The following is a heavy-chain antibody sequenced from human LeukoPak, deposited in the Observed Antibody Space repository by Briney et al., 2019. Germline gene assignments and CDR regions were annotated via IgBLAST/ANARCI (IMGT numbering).Heavy chain of an antibody. V-gene: IGHV4-59*08. CDR1: GGSISGYY. Sequence: SETLSLTCSVPGGSISGYYWSWIRQPPGKGLEWIAYVHTDGTTSYNPSLESRVTISVDTWKSQFSLKMTSVTAADTAVYFCARHLRRSTNRYFEYWGQGTLVTVSS. D-gene: IGHD4-17*01. CDR3: ARHLRRSTNRYFEY. CDR2: VHTDGTT. J-gene: IGHJ4*02.